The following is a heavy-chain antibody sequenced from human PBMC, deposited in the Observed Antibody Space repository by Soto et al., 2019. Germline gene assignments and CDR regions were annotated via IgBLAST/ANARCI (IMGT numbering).Heavy chain of an antibody. D-gene: IGHD2-8*01. Sequence: GGSLRLSCAASGFTFSSYAMSWVRQAPGKGLEWVSAISGSGGSTYYADSVKGRFTISRDNSKNTLYLQMNSLRAEDTAVYYCAKSGIVLMVYATSLDYWGQGTLVTVSS. CDR3: AKSGIVLMVYATSLDY. CDR1: GFTFSSYA. CDR2: ISGSGGST. V-gene: IGHV3-23*01. J-gene: IGHJ4*02.